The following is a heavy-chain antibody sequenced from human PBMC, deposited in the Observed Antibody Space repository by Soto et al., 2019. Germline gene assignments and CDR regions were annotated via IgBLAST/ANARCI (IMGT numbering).Heavy chain of an antibody. Sequence: QVQLQESGPGLVKASQTLSLTCTVSGGSISSGGYYWSWIRQHPGKGLEWIGYIYNSGSTYYNPALKSRVTIAADTAKNPFALKSSAVTAADTAVYYCARDPAPWGQGTLVTVSS. J-gene: IGHJ5*02. CDR1: GGSISSGGYY. CDR2: IYNSGST. V-gene: IGHV4-31*03. CDR3: ARDPAP.